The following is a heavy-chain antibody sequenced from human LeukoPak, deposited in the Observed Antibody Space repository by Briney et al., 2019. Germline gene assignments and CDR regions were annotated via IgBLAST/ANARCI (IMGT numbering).Heavy chain of an antibody. CDR1: GFMFRSHW. Sequence: GGSLRLSCAASGFMFRSHWMHWVRQVPGKGLVWVSHISTDGTTTNYADSVKGRFTISRDNAKDTIYLQMNSLRVEDTAVYFCARSLGYSSGRWGHGTLVTVSS. CDR2: ISTDGTTT. D-gene: IGHD2-15*01. CDR3: ARSLGYSSGR. J-gene: IGHJ4*01. V-gene: IGHV3-74*01.